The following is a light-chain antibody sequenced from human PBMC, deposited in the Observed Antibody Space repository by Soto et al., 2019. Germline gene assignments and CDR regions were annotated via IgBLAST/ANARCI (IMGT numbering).Light chain of an antibody. V-gene: IGLV2-14*01. Sequence: QSALTQPASVAGAPGQSIPVSCTGTSSDIGVYNYVSWYQQHPGKDPKVIMYDVNNRPSGVSNRFTGSKSGNTASLTISGIQADDDADYYCRSDTINSPLVFGTGTKLTVL. CDR1: SSDIGVYNY. J-gene: IGLJ1*01. CDR2: DVN. CDR3: RSDTINSPLV.